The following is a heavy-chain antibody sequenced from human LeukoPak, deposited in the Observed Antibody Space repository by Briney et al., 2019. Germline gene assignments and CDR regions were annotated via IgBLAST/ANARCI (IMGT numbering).Heavy chain of an antibody. Sequence: GGSLRLSCAASGFTFSSFEMNWVRQAPGRGLEWISHISHTGDIKYADSVKGRFTISRDNAKNSQYLQMTSLRAEDTAVYYCARSSGSYRPFDSWGQGTLVTVSS. CDR1: GFTFSSFE. CDR3: ARSSGSYRPFDS. V-gene: IGHV3-48*03. CDR2: ISHTGDI. J-gene: IGHJ4*02. D-gene: IGHD3-22*01.